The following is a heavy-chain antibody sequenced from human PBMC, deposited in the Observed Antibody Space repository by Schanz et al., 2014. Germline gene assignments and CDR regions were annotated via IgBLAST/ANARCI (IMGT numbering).Heavy chain of an antibody. Sequence: EVQLVESGGGLVKPGGSLRLSCAASGFTFSNTWMSWVRQAPGKGLEWVSSISSSGSYIYFPDSVKGRFTISRDNAKNSLYLQMNSLRAEDTAVYYCARDSPYCSSISCHFDYWGQGTLVTVSS. J-gene: IGHJ4*02. CDR3: ARDSPYCSSISCHFDY. V-gene: IGHV3-21*01. CDR2: ISSSGSYI. CDR1: GFTFSNTW. D-gene: IGHD2-2*01.